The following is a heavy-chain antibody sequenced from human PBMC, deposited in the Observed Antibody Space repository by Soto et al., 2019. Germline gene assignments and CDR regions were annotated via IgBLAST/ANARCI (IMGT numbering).Heavy chain of an antibody. J-gene: IGHJ4*02. V-gene: IGHV4-59*01. Sequence: SETLSLPCTVSGGSISSYYWSWIRQPPGKGLEWIGYIYYSGSTNYNPSLKSRVTISVDTSKNQFSLKLSSVTAADTAVYYCARDDGSGSYGYWGQGTLVTVSS. CDR1: GGSISSYY. CDR3: ARDDGSGSYGY. D-gene: IGHD3-10*01. CDR2: IYYSGST.